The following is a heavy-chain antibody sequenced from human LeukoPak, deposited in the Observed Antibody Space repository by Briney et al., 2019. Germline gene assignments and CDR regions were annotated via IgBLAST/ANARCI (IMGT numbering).Heavy chain of an antibody. CDR1: GFTFSSYA. CDR3: AKILGYCTGDSCAKYFDL. V-gene: IGHV3-23*01. D-gene: IGHD2-15*01. J-gene: IGHJ2*01. Sequence: GGSLRLSCAASGFTFSSYAMSWVRQAPGKGLEWVSSITGSGGSTYYTDSVKGRFTISRDNSKNTLFVQMNSLRAEDTAVYYCAKILGYCTGDSCAKYFDLWGRGTLVSVSS. CDR2: ITGSGGST.